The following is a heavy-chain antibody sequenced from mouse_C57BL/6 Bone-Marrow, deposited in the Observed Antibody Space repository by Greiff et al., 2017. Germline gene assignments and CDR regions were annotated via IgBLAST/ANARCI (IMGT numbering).Heavy chain of an antibody. CDR1: GYTFTDYY. CDR2: INPYNGGT. V-gene: IGHV1-19*01. J-gene: IGHJ2*01. CDR3: AINWDVNY. Sequence: EVKVVESGPVLVKPGASVKMSCKASGYTFTDYYMNWVKQSHGKSLEWIGVINPYNGGTSYNQKFKGKATLTVDKSSSTAYMELNSLTSEDSAVYYCAINWDVNYWGQGTTLTVSS. D-gene: IGHD4-1*01.